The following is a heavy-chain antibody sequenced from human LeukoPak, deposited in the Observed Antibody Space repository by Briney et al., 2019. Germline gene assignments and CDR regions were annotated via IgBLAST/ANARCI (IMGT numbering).Heavy chain of an antibody. D-gene: IGHD2-21*01. CDR3: AKDDWSE. V-gene: IGHV3-23*01. Sequence: GGSLRLSCAASGFTFSSYAMSWVRQAPGKGLEWVSAISGSGGRTSHADSVKGRFTISRDNSKNTLYLQINSLRVEDTAVYSCAKDDWSEWGQGTLVTVSS. CDR2: ISGSGGRT. J-gene: IGHJ4*02. CDR1: GFTFSSYA.